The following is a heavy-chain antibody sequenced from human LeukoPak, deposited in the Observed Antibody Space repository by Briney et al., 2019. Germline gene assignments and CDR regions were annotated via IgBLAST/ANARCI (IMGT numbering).Heavy chain of an antibody. D-gene: IGHD3-16*01. CDR2: IYTSGST. V-gene: IGHV4-4*07. J-gene: IGHJ2*01. CDR1: GGSISSYY. CDR3: ARDGGHTVGYFDL. Sequence: KTSETLSLTCTVSGGSISSYYRSWIRQPAGKGLEWIGRIYTSGSTNYTPSLKSRVTMSVDTSKNQFSLKLSSVTAADTAVYYCARDGGHTVGYFDLWGRGTLVTVSS.